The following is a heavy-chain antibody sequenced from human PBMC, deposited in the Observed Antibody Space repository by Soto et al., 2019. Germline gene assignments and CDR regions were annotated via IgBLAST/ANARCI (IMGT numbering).Heavy chain of an antibody. CDR1: GFTFSSYA. Sequence: GGSLRLSCAASGFTFSSYAMHWVRQAPGKGLEWVAVISYDGSNKYYADSVKGRFTISRDNSKNTLYLQMNSLRAEDTAVYYCAREGDYDSSGYYFPPKYYFDYWGQGTLVTVSS. D-gene: IGHD3-22*01. CDR3: AREGDYDSSGYYFPPKYYFDY. CDR2: ISYDGSNK. V-gene: IGHV3-30-3*01. J-gene: IGHJ4*02.